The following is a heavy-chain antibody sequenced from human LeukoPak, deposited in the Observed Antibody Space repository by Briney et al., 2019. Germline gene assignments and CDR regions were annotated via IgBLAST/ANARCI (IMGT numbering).Heavy chain of an antibody. CDR1: GFTFSSHT. Sequence: GGSLRLSCAASGFTFSSHTMSWVRQAPGKGLEWVSTIGGRGGSIYYADAVKGRFTISRDNSKNTLSLQMNSLKAEDTAIYYCAKDAGGAGASTFDYWGQGTLVTVSS. CDR3: AKDAGGAGASTFDY. J-gene: IGHJ4*02. V-gene: IGHV3-23*01. CDR2: IGGRGGSI. D-gene: IGHD3-10*01.